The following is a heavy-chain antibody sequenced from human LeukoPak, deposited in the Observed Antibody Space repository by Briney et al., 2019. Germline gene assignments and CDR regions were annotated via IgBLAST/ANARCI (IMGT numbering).Heavy chain of an antibody. CDR3: TRMTTGHDY. J-gene: IGHJ4*02. V-gene: IGHV4-34*01. CDR1: GVSFNDYY. Sequence: SETLSLTCAVSGVSFNDYYWSWVRQTPGKGLEWIGEINHSGYTNDSPSLKSRVTLSIDTSRKQFSLNVRSVTVADTGIYYCTRMTTGHDYWGQGTLVTVAS. CDR2: INHSGYT. D-gene: IGHD4-17*01.